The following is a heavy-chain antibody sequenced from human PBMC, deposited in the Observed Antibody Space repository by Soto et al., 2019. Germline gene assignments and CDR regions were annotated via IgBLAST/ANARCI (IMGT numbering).Heavy chain of an antibody. J-gene: IGHJ5*01. D-gene: IGHD6-25*01. V-gene: IGHV3-11*05. CDR1: GFTFSDYY. Sequence: QVQLVESGGGLVKPGGSLRLSCAASGFTFSDYYMSWIRQAPGKGLGWVSYISSSSSYTNYADSVKGRFTISRDNAKKSLYLQRNSLRAEDTALYYCAKGGRLQGNWFDPWGQGNLVTVSS. CDR3: AKGGRLQGNWFDP. CDR2: ISSSSSYT.